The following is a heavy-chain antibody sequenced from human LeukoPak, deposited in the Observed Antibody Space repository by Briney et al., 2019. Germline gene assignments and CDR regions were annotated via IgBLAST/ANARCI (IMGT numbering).Heavy chain of an antibody. CDR3: ARDGVPAADYYYYMDV. CDR1: GFTFSSYG. V-gene: IGHV3-33*01. J-gene: IGHJ6*03. CDR2: IWYDGSNK. Sequence: GGSLRLSCAASGFTFSSYGMHWVRQAPGKGLEWVAVIWYDGSNKYYADSVKGRFTISRDNSKNTLYLQMSSLRAEDTAVYYCARDGVPAADYYYYMDVWGKGTTVTVSS. D-gene: IGHD2-2*01.